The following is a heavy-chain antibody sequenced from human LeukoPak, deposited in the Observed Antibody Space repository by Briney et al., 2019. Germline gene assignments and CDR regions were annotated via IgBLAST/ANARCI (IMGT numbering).Heavy chain of an antibody. Sequence: ASVKVSCKASGYTFTNYFMHWVRQAPGQGLEWMGIINPSGGSTTYAQKFQGRVTMTRDTSTSTVYMELSSLRSEDTAVFYCAIGGSLAAAPHRYYFDYWGLGTPVTVSS. CDR2: INPSGGST. V-gene: IGHV1-46*01. CDR1: GYTFTNYF. CDR3: AIGGSLAAAPHRYYFDY. D-gene: IGHD6-19*01. J-gene: IGHJ4*02.